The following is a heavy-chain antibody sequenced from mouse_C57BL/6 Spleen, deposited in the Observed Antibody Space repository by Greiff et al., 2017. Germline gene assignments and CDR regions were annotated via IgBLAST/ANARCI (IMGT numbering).Heavy chain of an antibody. D-gene: IGHD1-1*01. J-gene: IGHJ2*01. CDR2: ISSGGSYT. Sequence: DVKLVESGGDLVKPGGSLKLSCAASGFTFSSYGMSWVRQTPDKRLEWVATISSGGSYTYYPDSVKGRFTISRDNAKNTLYLQMSSLKSEDTAMYYCARHNYYGSSPFDYWGQGTTLTVSS. V-gene: IGHV5-6*02. CDR3: ARHNYYGSSPFDY. CDR1: GFTFSSYG.